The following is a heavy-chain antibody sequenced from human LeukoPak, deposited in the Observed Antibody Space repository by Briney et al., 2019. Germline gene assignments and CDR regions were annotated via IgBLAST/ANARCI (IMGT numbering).Heavy chain of an antibody. CDR3: ARVSGSGSFYRVFDY. V-gene: IGHV3-7*05. CDR1: GFTFSSYA. CDR2: IKEDGSEK. J-gene: IGHJ4*02. D-gene: IGHD3-10*01. Sequence: GGSLRLSCAASGFTFSSYAMHWVRQAPGKGLEWVANIKEDGSEKNYVDSVKGRFTISRDNAMNSLSLQVNSLRVEDTAVYYCARVSGSGSFYRVFDYWGQGTPVTVSS.